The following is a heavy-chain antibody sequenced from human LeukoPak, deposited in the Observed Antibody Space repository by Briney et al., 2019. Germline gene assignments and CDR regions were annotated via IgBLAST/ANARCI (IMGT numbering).Heavy chain of an antibody. CDR1: GYIFTSYG. Sequence: ASVKVSCKTSGYIFTSYGISWVRQAPGQGLEWMGWISVYNVNTNYAQKLQGRVTMTTDTSTSTVYMDLRSLRSDDTAVYYCARDYSGYDGFDYWGQGTLVTVSS. J-gene: IGHJ4*02. D-gene: IGHD5-12*01. V-gene: IGHV1-18*01. CDR3: ARDYSGYDGFDY. CDR2: ISVYNVNT.